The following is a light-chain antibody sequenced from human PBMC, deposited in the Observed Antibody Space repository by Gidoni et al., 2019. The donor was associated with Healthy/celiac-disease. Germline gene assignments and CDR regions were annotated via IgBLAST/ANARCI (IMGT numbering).Light chain of an antibody. Sequence: EIMLTQSPATLSLSPGERTTLSCRASQSVSIYVAWYKHKHGQAPRLLIYDAYNRATGIPARFSGSGSGTDFTLTISSLEPEDFAVYSCQQRRNWPPLTFGGGTKVEIK. J-gene: IGKJ4*01. CDR1: QSVSIY. CDR2: DAY. V-gene: IGKV3-11*01. CDR3: QQRRNWPPLT.